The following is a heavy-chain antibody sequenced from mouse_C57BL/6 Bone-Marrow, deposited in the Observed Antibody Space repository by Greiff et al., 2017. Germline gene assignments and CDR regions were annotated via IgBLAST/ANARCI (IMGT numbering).Heavy chain of an antibody. CDR3: ARPCGHAMDY. Sequence: QVQLQQSGAELARPGASVKLSCKASGYTFTSYGISWVKQRTGQGLEWIGEIYPRSGNTYYNEKFKGKATLTADKSSSTAYMELRSLTSEDSAGYFCARPCGHAMDYWGQGTSVTVSS. J-gene: IGHJ4*01. CDR2: IYPRSGNT. CDR1: GYTFTSYG. V-gene: IGHV1-81*01.